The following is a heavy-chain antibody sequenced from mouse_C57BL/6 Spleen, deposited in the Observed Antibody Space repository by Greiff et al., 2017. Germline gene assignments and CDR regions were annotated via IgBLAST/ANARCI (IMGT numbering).Heavy chain of an antibody. CDR1: GFTFTDYG. J-gene: IGHJ2*01. Sequence: EVLLVQSGGGLVRPGGSLTLSCAASGFTFTDYGMHWVRQAPEKGLEWVGYISSGSSTIYYADTVKGRFTISRDKAKNTLFLQMPSLWSEGTAMYYCARGGFDVWGQGTTLTVSS. CDR2: ISSGSSTI. CDR3: ARGGFDV. V-gene: IGHV5-17*01.